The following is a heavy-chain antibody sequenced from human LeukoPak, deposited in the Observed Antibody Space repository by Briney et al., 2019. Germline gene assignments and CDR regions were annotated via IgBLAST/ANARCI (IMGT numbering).Heavy chain of an antibody. CDR1: GASISSYY. J-gene: IGHJ3*02. CDR3: ARDIVVVVAALEHAFDI. D-gene: IGHD2-15*01. CDR2: IYYSGST. V-gene: IGHV4-59*01. Sequence: PSETLSLACTVSGASISSYYWSWIRQPPGKGLEWIGYIYYSGSTNYNPSLKSRVTISVDTSKNQCSLKLSSVTAADTAVDYCARDIVVVVAALEHAFDIWGQGTMVTVSS.